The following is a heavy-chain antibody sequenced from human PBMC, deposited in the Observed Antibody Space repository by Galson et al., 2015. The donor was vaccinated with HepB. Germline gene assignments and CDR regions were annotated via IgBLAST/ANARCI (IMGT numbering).Heavy chain of an antibody. J-gene: IGHJ6*02. D-gene: IGHD6-19*01. CDR1: GFTFSSYG. CDR2: IWYDGSNK. Sequence: SLRLSCAASGFTFSSYGMHWVRQAPGKGLEWVAVIWYDGSNKYYADSVKGRFTISRDNSKNTLYLQMNSLRAEDTAVYYCARDSVWQWLVQDKTGYYYYGMDVWGQGTTVTVSS. CDR3: ARDSVWQWLVQDKTGYYYYGMDV. V-gene: IGHV3-33*08.